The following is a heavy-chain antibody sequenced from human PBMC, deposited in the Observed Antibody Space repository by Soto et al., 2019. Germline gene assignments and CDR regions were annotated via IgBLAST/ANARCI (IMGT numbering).Heavy chain of an antibody. CDR1: GYTFTSYA. D-gene: IGHD3-22*01. CDR3: ARDWQKNYDSMDY. J-gene: IGHJ4*02. Sequence: QVQHVQSGAEVKKPGASVKDSCKASGYTFTSYAMHWVRKAPGQRLEWMGWINAGNGNTKYSQKFQGRVTITRDTSASTAYMELSSLRSEDTAVYYCARDWQKNYDSMDYWCQGTLVTVSS. V-gene: IGHV1-3*01. CDR2: INAGNGNT.